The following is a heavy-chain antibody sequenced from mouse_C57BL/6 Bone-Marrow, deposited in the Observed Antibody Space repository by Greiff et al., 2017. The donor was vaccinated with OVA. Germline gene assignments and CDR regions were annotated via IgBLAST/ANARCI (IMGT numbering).Heavy chain of an antibody. CDR2: ISSGGDYF. CDR3: TRDNDSAWFAY. Sequence: VMLVESGEGLVKPGGSLKLSCAASGFTFSSYAMSWVRQTPEKRLEWVAYISSGGDYFYSADTVKSRFSSSRDKARNSLYLQISSLKSEDTAMNYCTRDNDSAWFAYWGQGTLVTVSA. D-gene: IGHD2-4*01. V-gene: IGHV5-9-1*02. J-gene: IGHJ3*01. CDR1: GFTFSSYA.